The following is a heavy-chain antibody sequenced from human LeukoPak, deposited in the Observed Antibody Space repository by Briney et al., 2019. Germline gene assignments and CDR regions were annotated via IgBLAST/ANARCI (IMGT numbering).Heavy chain of an antibody. J-gene: IGHJ4*02. CDR1: GFTFSSYW. Sequence: GGSLRLSCAASGFTFSSYWMSWVRQAPGKGLEWVANIKQDGSEKYYVDSVKGRFTISRDNAKNSLYLQMNSLRAEDTAVYYCARDGIAVAVGSFDYWGQGTLVTVSS. CDR2: IKQDGSEK. D-gene: IGHD6-19*01. V-gene: IGHV3-7*01. CDR3: ARDGIAVAVGSFDY.